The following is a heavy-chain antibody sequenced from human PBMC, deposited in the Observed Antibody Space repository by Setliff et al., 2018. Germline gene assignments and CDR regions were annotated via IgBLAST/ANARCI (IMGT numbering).Heavy chain of an antibody. V-gene: IGHV1-69*10. D-gene: IGHD3-22*01. Sequence: SVKVSCKASGGTFSSYAISWVRQAPGQGLEWMGGIIPILGIANYAQKFQGRVTITADRSTSTAYMELSSLRSEDTAVYYCARDLKRSGYYDSSGYYYWGQGTLVTVSS. CDR1: GGTFSSYA. J-gene: IGHJ4*02. CDR2: IIPILGIA. CDR3: ARDLKRSGYYDSSGYYY.